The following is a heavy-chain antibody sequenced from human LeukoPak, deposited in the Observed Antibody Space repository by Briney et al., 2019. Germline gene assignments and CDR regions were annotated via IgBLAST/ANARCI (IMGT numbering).Heavy chain of an antibody. CDR3: AKDSFATVTNWFDP. Sequence: GGSLRLSCAASGFTFSIYAMSWVRQAPGKGLEWVSAISGSGGSTYYADSVKGRFTISRDNSKNTLYLQMNSLRAEDTAVYYCAKDSFATVTNWFDPWGQGTLVTVSS. J-gene: IGHJ5*02. V-gene: IGHV3-23*01. D-gene: IGHD4-17*01. CDR2: ISGSGGST. CDR1: GFTFSIYA.